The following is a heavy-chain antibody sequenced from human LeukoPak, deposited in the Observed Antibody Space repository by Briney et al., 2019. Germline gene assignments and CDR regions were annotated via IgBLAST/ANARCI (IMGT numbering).Heavy chain of an antibody. CDR1: GFTFSCYS. Sequence: GGSLRLSCAASGFTFSCYSMNWVRQAPGKGLEWVSSITTSSNYIYYADSVKGRFTISRDNAKNSLYLQMNSMRAEDTSVYYCARGVARLDYWGQGTLVTVSS. CDR2: ITTSSNYI. V-gene: IGHV3-21*01. J-gene: IGHJ4*02. CDR3: ARGVARLDY. D-gene: IGHD2-8*01.